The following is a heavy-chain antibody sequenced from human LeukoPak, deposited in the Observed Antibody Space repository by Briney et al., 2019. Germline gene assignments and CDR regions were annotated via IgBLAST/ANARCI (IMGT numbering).Heavy chain of an antibody. J-gene: IGHJ3*02. Sequence: PSETLSLTCAVYGGSFSGYYWGWIRQPPGKGLEWIGSIYHSGSTYYNPSLKSRVTISVDTSKNQFSLKPSSVTAADTAVYYCARGISSLEWLLYPSDAFDIWGQGTMVTVSS. CDR2: IYHSGST. D-gene: IGHD3-3*01. CDR1: GGSFSGYY. CDR3: ARGISSLEWLLYPSDAFDI. V-gene: IGHV4-38-2*01.